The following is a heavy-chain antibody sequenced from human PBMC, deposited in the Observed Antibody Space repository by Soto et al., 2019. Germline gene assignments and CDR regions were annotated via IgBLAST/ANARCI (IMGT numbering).Heavy chain of an antibody. J-gene: IGHJ4*02. Sequence: QVQLQESGPGLVKPSQTLSLTCSVSGASTVSHYHWTWIRQPPGRGLEWMGSIFNSGTTFYNPSLTSRLSISMDTSGNHFSLELRSVTAADTAVYYCALALGPTTGLDYWGKGTLVTVSS. V-gene: IGHV4-31*02. CDR3: ALALGPTTGLDY. CDR2: IFNSGTT. D-gene: IGHD1-26*01. CDR1: GASTVSHYH.